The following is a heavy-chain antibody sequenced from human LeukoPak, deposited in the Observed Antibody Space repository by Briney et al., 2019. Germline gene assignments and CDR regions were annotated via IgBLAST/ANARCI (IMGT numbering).Heavy chain of an antibody. J-gene: IGHJ4*02. D-gene: IGHD3-16*01. CDR3: ASHRHNGGHHF. CDR1: GGSISSSSYY. V-gene: IGHV4-39*01. CDR2: IYYSGST. Sequence: PSETLSLTCTVSGGSISSSSYYWGWVRQPPGKGLEWMGSIYYSGSTYYKSALNSRLTISVDTSKNQFSLNLASVTAADTAVYYCASHRHNGGHHFWGQGTLVTVSS.